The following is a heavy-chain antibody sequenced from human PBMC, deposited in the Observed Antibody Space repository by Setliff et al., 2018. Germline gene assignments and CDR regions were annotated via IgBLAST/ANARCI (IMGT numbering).Heavy chain of an antibody. CDR2: ISSSSSTI. J-gene: IGHJ6*02. D-gene: IGHD5-18*01. CDR3: ARDHSYGYSLYYYYYYGMDV. CDR1: GFTFSSYS. V-gene: IGHV3-48*01. Sequence: GGSLRLSCAASGFTFSSYSMNWVRQAPGKGLEWVSYISSSSSTIYYADSVKGRFTISRDNAKNSLYLQMNSLRAEDTAVYYCARDHSYGYSLYYYYYYGMDVWGQGTTVTVSS.